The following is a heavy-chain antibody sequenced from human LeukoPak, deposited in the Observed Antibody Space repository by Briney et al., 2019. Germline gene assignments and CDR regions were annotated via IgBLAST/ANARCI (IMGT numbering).Heavy chain of an antibody. J-gene: IGHJ5*02. V-gene: IGHV4-39*01. CDR2: IYYSGTT. D-gene: IGHD2-8*01. CDR3: ASRKLGYCADGVCQGWFDR. CDR1: GDSITTGRYY. Sequence: PSETLFLTCTVSGDSITTGRYYWGWIRQPPGKGLEWIGSIYYSGTTYYNPSLKSRATMSVDTSKNQFSLKLRSVTAADTAVYYCASRKLGYCADGVCQGWFDRWGQGTLVTVSS.